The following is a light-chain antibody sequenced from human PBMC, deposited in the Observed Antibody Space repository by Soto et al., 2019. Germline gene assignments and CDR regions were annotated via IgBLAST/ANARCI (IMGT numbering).Light chain of an antibody. V-gene: IGLV1-36*01. CDR3: ASWDDSLNAYV. CDR2: YDN. J-gene: IGLJ1*01. CDR1: SSNIGNNA. Sequence: SVLTQPPSVSEAPRQRVTISCPGSSSNIGNNAVNWYQQLPGQAPKIVIYYDNLLTSGVSDRFSGSKSGISASLAISDLQSDDEADYYCASWDDSLNAYVFGPGTKVTVL.